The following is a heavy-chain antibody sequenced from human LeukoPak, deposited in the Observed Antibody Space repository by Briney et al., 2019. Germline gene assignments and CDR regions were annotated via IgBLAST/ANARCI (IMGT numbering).Heavy chain of an antibody. Sequence: SETLSLTCTVSGGSISSYSWTWIRQAPGKGLEWIGHIYSSGSTNYNPSLKSRVTISVDTSKNQFSLRLSSVTAADTAMYYCARLWFGELLPMDNWGQGTLVTVSS. D-gene: IGHD3-10*01. V-gene: IGHV4-59*08. CDR1: GGSISSYS. J-gene: IGHJ4*02. CDR3: ARLWFGELLPMDN. CDR2: IYSSGST.